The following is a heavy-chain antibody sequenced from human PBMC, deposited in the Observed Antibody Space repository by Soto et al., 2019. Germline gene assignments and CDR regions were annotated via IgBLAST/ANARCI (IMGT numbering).Heavy chain of an antibody. CDR1: GFTFSSYS. CDR2: ISGSGGST. Sequence: LRLSCAASGFTFSSYSMSWVRQAPWKGLEWVSAISGSGGSTYYADSVKGRFTISRDNSKNTLYLQMNSLRAEDTAVYYCAKGHCSSTSCYKGYYYYGMDVWGQGTTVTVSS. D-gene: IGHD2-2*02. V-gene: IGHV3-23*01. CDR3: AKGHCSSTSCYKGYYYYGMDV. J-gene: IGHJ6*02.